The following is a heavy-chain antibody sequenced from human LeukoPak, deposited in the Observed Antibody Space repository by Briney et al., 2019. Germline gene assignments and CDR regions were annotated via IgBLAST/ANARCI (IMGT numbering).Heavy chain of an antibody. D-gene: IGHD1-26*01. Sequence: ASVKVSCKASGYTFSSYVISWVRQAPGQGLEWMGWISAYNANTKYAQKLQGRVTMTTDTSTNTAYMELRGLRSDDTAVYYCARDLADSGSYSGQGLFDYWGQGTLVSVSS. CDR2: ISAYNANT. J-gene: IGHJ4*02. CDR1: GYTFSSYV. CDR3: ARDLADSGSYSGQGLFDY. V-gene: IGHV1-18*01.